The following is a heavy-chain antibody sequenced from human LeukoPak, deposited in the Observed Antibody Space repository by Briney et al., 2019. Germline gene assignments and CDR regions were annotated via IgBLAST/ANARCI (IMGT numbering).Heavy chain of an antibody. CDR1: GFTFSSYS. J-gene: IGHJ4*02. CDR3: ARDSPGYTFNKNDY. V-gene: IGHV3-21*01. CDR2: ISSSSSYI. D-gene: IGHD5-18*01. Sequence: KPGGSLRLSCAASGFTFSSYSMNWVRQAPGKGLEWVSSISSSSSYIYYTDSVKGRFTISRDNAKNSLYLQMNSLRAEDTAVYYCARDSPGYTFNKNDYWGQGTLVTVSS.